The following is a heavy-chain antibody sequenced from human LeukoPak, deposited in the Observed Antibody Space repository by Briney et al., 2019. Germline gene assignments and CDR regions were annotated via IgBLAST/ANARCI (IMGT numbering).Heavy chain of an antibody. CDR2: IIPIFGTA. CDR3: ARNPPEVVPAATRYWFDP. Sequence: ASVKVSCKASGGTFSSYAFSWVRQAPGQGLEWMGGIIPIFGTANYAQKFQGRVTITTDESTSTAYMELSSLRSEDTAVYYCARNPPEVVPAATRYWFDPWGQGTLVTVSS. CDR1: GGTFSSYA. D-gene: IGHD2-2*01. V-gene: IGHV1-69*05. J-gene: IGHJ5*02.